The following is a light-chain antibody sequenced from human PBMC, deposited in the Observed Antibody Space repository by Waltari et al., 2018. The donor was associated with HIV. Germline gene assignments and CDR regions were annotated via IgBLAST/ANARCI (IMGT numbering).Light chain of an antibody. CDR3: QSYDNTLSAYV. CDR2: DNI. J-gene: IGLJ1*01. Sequence: QSVLTQPPSVSGAPGQRVTLSCPGSSSNIGSNYVHWYLQLPGTAPKLLIYDNIKRPSGVPDRFAASKSGTSASLAITGLQADDEADYYCQSYDNTLSAYVFATGTKVTVL. V-gene: IGLV1-40*01. CDR1: SSNIGSNY.